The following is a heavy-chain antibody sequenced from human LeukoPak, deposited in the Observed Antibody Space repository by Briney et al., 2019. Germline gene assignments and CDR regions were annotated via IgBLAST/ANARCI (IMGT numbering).Heavy chain of an antibody. CDR1: DDSFSGYY. J-gene: IGHJ4*02. CDR2: VNDRGTT. Sequence: PSETLSLTCAVYDDSFSGYYWSWIRQSPGTGLEWIGEVNDRGTTNYNPNLKSRVTISVVTSSNQFSLRLTSVTAADTAIYFCATRRGGPYPYYFDHWDQGALVTVSS. V-gene: IGHV4-34*01. CDR3: ATRRGGPYPYYFDH. D-gene: IGHD2-15*01.